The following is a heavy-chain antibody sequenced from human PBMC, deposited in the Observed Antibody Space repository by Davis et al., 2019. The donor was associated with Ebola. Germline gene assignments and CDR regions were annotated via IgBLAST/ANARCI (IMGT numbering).Heavy chain of an antibody. J-gene: IGHJ6*02. Sequence: AASVKVSCKASGGTFTSYAISWVRQAPGQGLEWMGRIIPILGIANYAQKFQGRVTITADKSTSTAYMELSSLRSEDTAVYYCARDPGYSSGWQYYYYGMDVWGQGTTVTVSS. CDR3: ARDPGYSSGWQYYYYGMDV. D-gene: IGHD6-19*01. CDR1: GGTFTSYA. CDR2: IIPILGIA. V-gene: IGHV1-69*04.